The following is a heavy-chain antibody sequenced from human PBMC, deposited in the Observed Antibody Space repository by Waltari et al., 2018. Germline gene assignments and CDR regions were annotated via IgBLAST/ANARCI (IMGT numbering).Heavy chain of an antibody. Sequence: EAQLLQSGGGLVQPGGSLTLSCAASGVTISRFCMTWIRQAPGPGVQWGDHIGPDGSDKYYVDSVKGRFTISRDNAENSLLLQMSSRRVEDTALYYCVGWNDPINSWGQGTLVAVSS. V-gene: IGHV3-7*01. CDR2: IGPDGSDK. J-gene: IGHJ4*02. D-gene: IGHD1-1*01. CDR1: GVTISRFC. CDR3: VGWNDPINS.